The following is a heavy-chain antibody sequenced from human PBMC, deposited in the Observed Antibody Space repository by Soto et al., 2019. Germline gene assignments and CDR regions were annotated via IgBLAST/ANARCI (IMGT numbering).Heavy chain of an antibody. CDR3: AKSLLFVDHGYMDV. V-gene: IGHV1-69*02. Sequence: QVQLVQSGAELKKPGSSVKVSCEASGGSFTSYSFTWVRPAPGQGLEWMGRIIPIQGKANYALKSQDRVTITADRSTRTVYMELTSLRPEDTAVYFCAKSLLFVDHGYMDVWGKGTTVTVS. CDR1: GGSFTSYS. CDR2: IIPIQGKA. J-gene: IGHJ6*03. D-gene: IGHD2-21*01.